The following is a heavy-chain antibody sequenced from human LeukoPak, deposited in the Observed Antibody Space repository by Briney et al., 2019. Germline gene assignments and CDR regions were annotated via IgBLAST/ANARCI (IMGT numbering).Heavy chain of an antibody. CDR1: GYTFTGYY. J-gene: IGHJ4*02. Sequence: GASVKVSCKASGYTFTGYYMHWVRQAPGQGLEWMGWINPNSGNTGYAQKFQGRVTMTRNTSISTAYMELSSLRSEDTAVYYCARGRSSSWFLKSAPTEGGYWGQGTLVTVSS. V-gene: IGHV1-8*02. D-gene: IGHD6-13*01. CDR3: ARGRSSSWFLKSAPTEGGY. CDR2: INPNSGNT.